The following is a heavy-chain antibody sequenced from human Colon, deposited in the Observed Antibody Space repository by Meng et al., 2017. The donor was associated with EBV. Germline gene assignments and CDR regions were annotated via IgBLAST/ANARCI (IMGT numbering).Heavy chain of an antibody. Sequence: QGEVQVSGPGLVEPSQTLSLTCTVSGGSMSSGNYYWSWIRQPPGKGLEWIGYIHHSGSAYYNPSLKRRVSISVDTSKNQFSLNLNSMTAADTAVYYCASFDHIPRRNYFDYWGQGTLVTVSS. J-gene: IGHJ4*02. CDR1: GGSMSSGNYY. CDR3: ASFDHIPRRNYFDY. D-gene: IGHD2-21*01. V-gene: IGHV4-30-4*01. CDR2: IHHSGSA.